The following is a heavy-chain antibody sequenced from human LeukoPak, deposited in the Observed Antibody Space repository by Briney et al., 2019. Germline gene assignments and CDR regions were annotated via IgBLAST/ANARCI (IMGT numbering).Heavy chain of an antibody. J-gene: IGHJ4*02. V-gene: IGHV3-23*01. CDR2: ISGSGGST. CDR3: AKDLNSGYDYAWYFDY. D-gene: IGHD5-12*01. Sequence: GGSLRLSCAASGFTFSSYAMSWVRQAPGKGLEWVSAISGSGGSTYYADSVKGRLTISRDNSKNTLYLQMNSLRAEDTAVYYCAKDLNSGYDYAWYFDYWGQGTLVTVSS. CDR1: GFTFSSYA.